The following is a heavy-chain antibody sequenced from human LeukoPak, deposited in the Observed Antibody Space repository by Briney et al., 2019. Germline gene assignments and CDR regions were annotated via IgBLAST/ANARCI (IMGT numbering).Heavy chain of an antibody. D-gene: IGHD6-6*01. CDR3: ARRGSSSFDYYYYTDV. Sequence: GASVKVSCKASGYTFTHYYMHWVRQAPGQGLEWMGWINPNSSGANYAQKFQGRLTMTRDTSISTAYMELSRLRSDDTAVYYCARRGSSSFDYYYYTDVWGKGTTVTVSS. V-gene: IGHV1-2*02. CDR2: INPNSSGA. CDR1: GYTFTHYY. J-gene: IGHJ6*03.